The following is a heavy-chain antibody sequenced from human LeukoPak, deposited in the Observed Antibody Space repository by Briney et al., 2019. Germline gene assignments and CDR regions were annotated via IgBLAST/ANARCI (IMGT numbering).Heavy chain of an antibody. CDR2: IYTSGST. CDR1: DDSISSASYY. D-gene: IGHD6-13*01. J-gene: IGHJ4*02. CDR3: ARGNSSSWPLDY. V-gene: IGHV4-61*02. Sequence: SETLSLTCTVSDDSISSASYYWSWIRQPAGEGLEWIGRIYTSGSTHYNPSLKSRLTMSVDTSKSQFSLNLNSVTAADTAVYYCARGNSSSWPLDYWGQGTLVTVSS.